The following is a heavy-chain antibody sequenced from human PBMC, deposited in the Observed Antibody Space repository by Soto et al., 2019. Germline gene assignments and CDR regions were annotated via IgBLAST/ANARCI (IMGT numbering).Heavy chain of an antibody. Sequence: SDTPSLTCTVSGGSVSSGSYYRSWIRQPQGKGLEGIGYIYYSGSTNYNPSIKSRVTISVETPKNTFSLKLSSVTAADMAVYYCARDYPTRLGQWLGKGVDIRGQGKMVT. CDR3: ARDYPTRLGQWLGKGVDI. D-gene: IGHD6-19*01. J-gene: IGHJ3*02. CDR1: GGSVSSGSYY. CDR2: IYYSGST. V-gene: IGHV4-61*01.